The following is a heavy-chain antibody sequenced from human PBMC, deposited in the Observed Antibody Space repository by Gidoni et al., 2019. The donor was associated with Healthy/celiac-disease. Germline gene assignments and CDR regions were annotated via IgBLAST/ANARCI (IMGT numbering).Heavy chain of an antibody. CDR2: ISSSSSTI. J-gene: IGHJ4*02. CDR3: ASRNYGSGSYHS. V-gene: IGHV3-48*02. D-gene: IGHD3-10*01. Sequence: EVQLVESGGGLVQPGGSRSLSCAASGFTFSSYSMHWVRQAPGKGLEWVSYISSSSSTIYYADSVKGRFTISRDNAKNSLYLQMNSLRDEDTAVYYCASRNYGSGSYHSWGQGTLVTVSS. CDR1: GFTFSSYS.